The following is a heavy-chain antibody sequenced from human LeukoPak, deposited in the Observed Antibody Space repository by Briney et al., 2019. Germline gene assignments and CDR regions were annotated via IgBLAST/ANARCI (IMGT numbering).Heavy chain of an antibody. D-gene: IGHD6-19*01. Sequence: ASVKVSCKASGYTFTSYDINWVRQAPGQGLEWMGWISAYNGNTNYAQKLQGRVTMTTDTSTSTAYMELRSLRSDDTAVYYCARDSYSSGWYGPSDYWGQGTLVTVSS. CDR3: ARDSYSSGWYGPSDY. CDR2: ISAYNGNT. CDR1: GYTFTSYD. V-gene: IGHV1-18*01. J-gene: IGHJ4*02.